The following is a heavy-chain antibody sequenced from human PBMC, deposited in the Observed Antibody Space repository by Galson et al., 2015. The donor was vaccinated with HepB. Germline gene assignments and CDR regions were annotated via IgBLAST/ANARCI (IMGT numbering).Heavy chain of an antibody. J-gene: IGHJ4*02. CDR3: ARGTMAARPVGLNY. CDR2: IYSGGDT. Sequence: SLRLSCAASGFTVSSTYMSWVRQAPGKGLEWLSVIYSGGDTYYADSVKGRFTISRDNSKNTLYLQMNSLRAADTAVYYCARGTMAARPVGLNYWGQGTLVT. CDR1: GFTVSSTY. V-gene: IGHV3-53*01. D-gene: IGHD6-6*01.